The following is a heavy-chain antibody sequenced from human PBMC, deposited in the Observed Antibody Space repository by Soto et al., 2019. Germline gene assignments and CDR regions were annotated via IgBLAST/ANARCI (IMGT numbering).Heavy chain of an antibody. CDR2: IYYSGST. D-gene: IGHD2-8*02. V-gene: IGHV4-31*03. CDR1: GGSFSSGGYY. J-gene: IGHJ4*02. CDR3: ARATSFSGHHGY. Sequence: PSETLSLTCTVSGGSFSSGGYYWSWIRQLPGKGLEWIGYIYYSGSTYYNPSLKSRFTISLDTSKNQFSLKLSSVTAADTAVYCCARATSFSGHHGYWGQGTLVTVSS.